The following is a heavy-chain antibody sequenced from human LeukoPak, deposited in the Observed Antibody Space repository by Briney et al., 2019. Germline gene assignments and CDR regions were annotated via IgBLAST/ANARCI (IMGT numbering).Heavy chain of an antibody. D-gene: IGHD3-10*01. J-gene: IGHJ6*02. CDR2: MKQDGSEK. Sequence: GGSLRLSCVASGFTFSSYWMSWVRQAPGKGLEWAANMKQDGSEKYYVDSVKGRFTISRDNAKNSLYLQMNSLRAEDTALYYCAKDMFDGSGPDYYYYGMDVWGQGTTVTVSS. CDR1: GFTFSSYW. CDR3: AKDMFDGSGPDYYYYGMDV. V-gene: IGHV3-7*03.